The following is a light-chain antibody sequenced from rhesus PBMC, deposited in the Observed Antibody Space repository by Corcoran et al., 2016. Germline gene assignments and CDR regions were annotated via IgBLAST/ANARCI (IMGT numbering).Light chain of an antibody. J-gene: IGKJ1*01. V-gene: IGKV2-64*01. CDR2: KVS. CDR3: GQGTHWPWT. Sequence: DVVMTQSPLSLPITPGQPASISCRSSQSLVHSNGNTYLRWYQQKPGQPPRLLIYKVSNRDSGVPDRFSGRGAGTEFTLKISSVEAEDGGVEYCGQGTHWPWTFGQGTKVEIK. CDR1: QSLVHSNGNTY.